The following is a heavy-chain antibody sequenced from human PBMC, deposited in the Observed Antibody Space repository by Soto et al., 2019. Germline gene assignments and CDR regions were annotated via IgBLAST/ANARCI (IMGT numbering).Heavy chain of an antibody. CDR3: ARDMPISTSGNYPYYFGY. D-gene: IGHD3-10*01. V-gene: IGHV3-48*01. J-gene: IGHJ4*02. Sequence: GGYLRLSCAASGVSFSSYSINWVRQAPGKGLEWVSYISSSSSAIYYADSVKGRFTISRDNAKNSLYLQMNSLRAEDTAVYYCARDMPISTSGNYPYYFGYWGQGALVTVSS. CDR2: ISSSSSAI. CDR1: GVSFSSYS.